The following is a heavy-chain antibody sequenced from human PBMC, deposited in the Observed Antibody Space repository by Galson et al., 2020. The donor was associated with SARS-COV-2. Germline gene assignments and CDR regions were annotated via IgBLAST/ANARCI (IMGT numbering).Heavy chain of an antibody. CDR3: AREWPKRGNNWFDP. CDR1: GYTFTSYG. D-gene: IGHD3-10*01. J-gene: IGHJ5*02. Sequence: ASVKVSCKASGYTFTSYGISWVRQAPGQGLEWMGWISAYNGNTNYAQKLQGRVTMTTDTSTSTAYMELRSLRSDDTAVYYCAREWPKRGNNWFDPWGQGTLVTVSS. V-gene: IGHV1-18*01. CDR2: ISAYNGNT.